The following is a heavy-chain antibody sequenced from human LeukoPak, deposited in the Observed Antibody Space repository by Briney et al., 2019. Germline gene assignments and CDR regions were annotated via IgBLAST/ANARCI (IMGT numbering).Heavy chain of an antibody. CDR1: GFSFSSYA. CDR2: NTGGGGST. D-gene: IGHD5-12*01. CDR3: AKARIAATIYPKEVNFDY. J-gene: IGHJ4*02. Sequence: PGGSLRLSCAASGFSFSSYAMSWVRQAPGKGLEWVSTNTGGGGSTYYADSVKGRFTISRDNSKDTFYLQMNSLRVEDTAVYYCAKARIAATIYPKEVNFDYWGQGTLVTVSS. V-gene: IGHV3-23*01.